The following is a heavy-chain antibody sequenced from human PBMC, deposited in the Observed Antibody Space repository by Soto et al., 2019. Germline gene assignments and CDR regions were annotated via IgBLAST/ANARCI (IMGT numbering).Heavy chain of an antibody. CDR1: GFSLSTRGMC. CDR2: IDWDDDK. D-gene: IGHD3-10*01. CDR3: ARTYGSGSYKRDYYYGMDV. V-gene: IGHV2-70*11. Sequence: SGPTLVNPTQTLTLTCTFSGFSLSTRGMCVSWIRQPPGKALEWLARIDWDDDKYYSTSLKTRLTISKDTSKNQVVLTMTNLDPVDTATYYCARTYGSGSYKRDYYYGMDVWGQGTTVTVSS. J-gene: IGHJ6*02.